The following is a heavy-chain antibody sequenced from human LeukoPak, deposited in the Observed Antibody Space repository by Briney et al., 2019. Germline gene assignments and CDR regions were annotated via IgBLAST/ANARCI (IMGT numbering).Heavy chain of an antibody. J-gene: IGHJ4*02. CDR2: IIPILGIA. CDR3: ARDPQHYSSSQTHN. Sequence: ASVKVPCKASGGTFSSYAISWVRQAPGQGLERMGRIIPILGIANYAQKFQGRVTITADKSTSTAYMELSSLRSEDTAVYYCARDPQHYSSSQTHNWGQGTLVTVSS. V-gene: IGHV1-69*04. D-gene: IGHD6-13*01. CDR1: GGTFSSYA.